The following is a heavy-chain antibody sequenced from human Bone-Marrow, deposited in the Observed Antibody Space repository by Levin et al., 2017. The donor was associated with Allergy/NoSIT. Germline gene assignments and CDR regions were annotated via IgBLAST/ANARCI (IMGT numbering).Heavy chain of an antibody. V-gene: IGHV4-31*03. CDR3: ARLDGYSFDY. Sequence: SQTLSLTCTVSGGSISSSGYHWTWLRQYPNKGLEWIGYISYRGSTYFNPSLKSRLTMSIDTSEQHFSLNLTSVSAADTAIYYCARLDGYSFDYWGQGALVTVSS. D-gene: IGHD1-1*01. J-gene: IGHJ4*02. CDR1: GGSISSSGYH. CDR2: ISYRGST.